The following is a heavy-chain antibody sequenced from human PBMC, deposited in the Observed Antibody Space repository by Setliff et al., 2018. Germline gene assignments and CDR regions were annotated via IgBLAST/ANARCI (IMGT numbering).Heavy chain of an antibody. V-gene: IGHV3-48*01. CDR1: GFTFSSYS. J-gene: IGHJ4*02. Sequence: TGGSLRLSCAASGFTFSSYSMNWVRQAPGKGLEWVSYISSSSSTIYYADSVKGRFTISRDNSKNVLYLQMNSLRAEDTAVYYCARDAEPSAIPLYYFDYWGQGTLVTVSS. CDR3: ARDAEPSAIPLYYFDY. CDR2: ISSSSSTI. D-gene: IGHD2-2*02.